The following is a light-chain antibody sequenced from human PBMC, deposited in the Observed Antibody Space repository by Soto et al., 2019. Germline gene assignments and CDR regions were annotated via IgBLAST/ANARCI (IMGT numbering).Light chain of an antibody. V-gene: IGKV1-33*01. CDR3: QQYDDVPYT. CDR2: DAS. Sequence: DIQMTQSPSSLSTSVGDRVIITCQASQDISKFLNWYQQKPGKGPKLLIYDASNLETGVPSRVSGSGSGTHFTFTISSLQPEDIATYYCQQYDDVPYTFGQGTKLEIK. J-gene: IGKJ2*01. CDR1: QDISKF.